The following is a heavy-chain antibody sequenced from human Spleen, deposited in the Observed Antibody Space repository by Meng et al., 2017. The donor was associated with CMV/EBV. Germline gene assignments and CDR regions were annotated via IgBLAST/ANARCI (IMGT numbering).Heavy chain of an antibody. CDR2: ISANSGNT. D-gene: IGHD3-3*01. J-gene: IGHJ6*02. Sequence: ASVKVSCKASGYTFTSYGITWVRRAPGQGLEWMGWISANSGNTNYAQKLQGRVTMTTDTSTSTAYMELRSLRSDDTAVYYCARFLRGYYDFWSGYDCMDVWGQGTTVTVSS. CDR1: GYTFTSYG. V-gene: IGHV1-18*01. CDR3: ARFLRGYYDFWSGYDCMDV.